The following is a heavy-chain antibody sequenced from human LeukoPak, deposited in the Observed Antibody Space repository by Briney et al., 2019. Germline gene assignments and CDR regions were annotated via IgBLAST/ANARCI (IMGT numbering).Heavy chain of an antibody. D-gene: IGHD1-26*01. CDR1: GFTFSSYA. J-gene: IGHJ4*02. CDR3: ARDRCSGSYYVD. V-gene: IGHV3-30-3*01. Sequence: PGGSLRLSCAASGFTFSSYAMHWVRQAPGKGLEWVAVISYDGSNKYYADSVKGRFTISRDNSKNTLYLQMNSLRAEDTAVYYCARDRCSGSYYVDWGQGTLVTVSS. CDR2: ISYDGSNK.